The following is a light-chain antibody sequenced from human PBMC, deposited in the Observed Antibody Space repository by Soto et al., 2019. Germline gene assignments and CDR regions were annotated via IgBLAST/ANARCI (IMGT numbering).Light chain of an antibody. J-gene: IGKJ4*01. Sequence: DIVMTQSPDSLAVFLGERATINCKSSQSVLYSSNNKNYLASYQQKPGQPPKLLIYWASTREFGVPDRFSGSGCGTDFTLTISSLQAEDVAVYYCQQHYNTPLTFGGGTKVEIK. V-gene: IGKV4-1*01. CDR3: QQHYNTPLT. CDR1: QSVLYSSNNKNY. CDR2: WAS.